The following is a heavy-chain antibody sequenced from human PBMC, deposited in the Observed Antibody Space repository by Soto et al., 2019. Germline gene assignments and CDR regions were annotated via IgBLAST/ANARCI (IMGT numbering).Heavy chain of an antibody. CDR3: ARGGVAATTGISGY. Sequence: GASVKVSCKPSGYTFTNYAVTWVRQAPGQGLEWMGWINVYNGNTKYAQKFQGRVTMTTDTSTNTVYMELRSLTSDDTAVYFCARGGVAATTGISGYWGQGTLVTVSS. CDR1: GYTFTNYA. V-gene: IGHV1-18*01. D-gene: IGHD4-4*01. J-gene: IGHJ4*02. CDR2: INVYNGNT.